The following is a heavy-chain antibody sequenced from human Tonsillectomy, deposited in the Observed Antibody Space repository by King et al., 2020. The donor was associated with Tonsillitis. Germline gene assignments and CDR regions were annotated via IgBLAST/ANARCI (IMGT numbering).Heavy chain of an antibody. J-gene: IGHJ4*02. CDR2: INSDGSST. V-gene: IGHV3-74*01. D-gene: IGHD6-19*01. CDR3: ARGMSSSGWYRADLGLDY. Sequence: VQLVESGGGLVQPGGSLRLSCAASGFTFSTYCMHWVRQAPGKGLVWVSRINSDGSSTSYADSVKGRFTISRDNAKNTLYLQMNSLRAEDTAVYYCARGMSSSGWYRADLGLDYWGQGTLVTVSS. CDR1: GFTFSTYC.